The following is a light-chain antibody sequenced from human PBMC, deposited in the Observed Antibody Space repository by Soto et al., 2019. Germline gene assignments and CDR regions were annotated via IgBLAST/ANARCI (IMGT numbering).Light chain of an antibody. CDR1: SSDVGSYNL. V-gene: IGLV2-23*01. CDR3: CSYAGGKEV. J-gene: IGLJ3*02. Sequence: QSALTQPASVSGSPGQSITISCTGTSSDVGSYNLVSWYQQYPGKAPKLMIYEGSKRPSGISNRFSGSKSGNTASLTISGLQAEDEADYYCCSYAGGKEVFGGGTKLPS. CDR2: EGS.